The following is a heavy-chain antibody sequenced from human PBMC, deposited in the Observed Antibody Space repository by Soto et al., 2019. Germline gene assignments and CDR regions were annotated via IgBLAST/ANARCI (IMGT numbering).Heavy chain of an antibody. CDR1: GGSFSGYY. Sequence: SETLSLTCAVYGGSFSGYYWSWIRQPPGKGLEWIGEINHSGSTSYNPSLKSRVTISVDTSKNQFSLKLSSVTAADTAVYYCARIVVAVMDWFDPWGQGTLVTVSS. CDR3: ARIVVAVMDWFDP. CDR2: INHSGST. J-gene: IGHJ5*02. D-gene: IGHD2-8*01. V-gene: IGHV4-34*01.